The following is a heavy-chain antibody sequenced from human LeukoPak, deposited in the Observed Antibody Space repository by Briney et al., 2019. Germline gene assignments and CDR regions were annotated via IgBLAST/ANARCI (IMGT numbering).Heavy chain of an antibody. Sequence: SETLSLTCTVSGGSISSSSYSWGWIRQPPGKGLEWIGSIYYSGSTYYNPSLKSRVTISVDTSKNQFSLKLSSVTAADTAVYYCARHLPTVVTQGYVDYWGQGTLVTVSS. CDR3: ARHLPTVVTQGYVDY. CDR1: GGSISSSSYS. CDR2: IYYSGST. D-gene: IGHD4-23*01. J-gene: IGHJ4*02. V-gene: IGHV4-39*01.